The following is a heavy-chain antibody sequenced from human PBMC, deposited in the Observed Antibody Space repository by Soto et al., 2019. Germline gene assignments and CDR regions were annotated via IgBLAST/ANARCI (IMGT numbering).Heavy chain of an antibody. CDR2: IFPGDSET. J-gene: IGHJ4*02. CDR1: GDSFTSYW. D-gene: IGHD1-26*01. V-gene: IGHV5-51*01. Sequence: GESLKISCIGSGDSFTSYWIGWVRQMPGKGLEYMGIIFPGDSETRYSPSFQGQVTISADKSISTAYLQWSSLKASDTAIYYCAREEVGAGIDYWGQGPLVTVSS. CDR3: AREEVGAGIDY.